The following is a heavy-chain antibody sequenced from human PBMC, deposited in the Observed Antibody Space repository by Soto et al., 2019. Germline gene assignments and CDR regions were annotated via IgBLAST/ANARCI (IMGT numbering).Heavy chain of an antibody. Sequence: GGSLRLSCAASGFTFSSYAMSWVHQAPGKGLEWVSAISGSGGSTYYADSVKGRFTISRDNSKNTLYLQMNSLRAEDTAVYYCAKDLRFGELFNWFDPWGQGTLVTVSS. D-gene: IGHD3-10*01. CDR1: GFTFSSYA. CDR3: AKDLRFGELFNWFDP. J-gene: IGHJ5*02. CDR2: ISGSGGST. V-gene: IGHV3-23*01.